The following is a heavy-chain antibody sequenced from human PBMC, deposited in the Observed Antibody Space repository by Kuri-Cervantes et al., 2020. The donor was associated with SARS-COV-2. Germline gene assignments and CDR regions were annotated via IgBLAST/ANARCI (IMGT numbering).Heavy chain of an antibody. CDR3: ARGPAITIFGVLRGRENWFDP. J-gene: IGHJ5*02. CDR1: GYTFTGYY. Sequence: ASVKVSCKASGYTFTGYYMHWVRQAPGQGLEWMGWINPNSGGTNYAQKFQGWVTMTRDTSISTVYMELSRLRSDDTAVYYCARGPAITIFGVLRGRENWFDPWGRGTLVTVSS. V-gene: IGHV1-2*04. D-gene: IGHD3-3*01. CDR2: INPNSGGT.